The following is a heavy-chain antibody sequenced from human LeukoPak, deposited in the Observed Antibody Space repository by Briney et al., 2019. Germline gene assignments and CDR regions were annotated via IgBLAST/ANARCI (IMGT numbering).Heavy chain of an antibody. CDR1: GFTFSSYG. CDR2: IWYDGSNK. J-gene: IGHJ6*02. D-gene: IGHD3-10*01. CDR3: AREKLTMVRGVIVGMDV. V-gene: IGHV3-33*01. Sequence: TGGSLRLSCAASGFTFSSYGMHWVRQAPGKGLEWVAVIWYDGSNKYYADSVKGRFTISRDNSKNTLYLQMNSLRAEDTAVYYCAREKLTMVRGVIVGMDVWGQGTTVTVSS.